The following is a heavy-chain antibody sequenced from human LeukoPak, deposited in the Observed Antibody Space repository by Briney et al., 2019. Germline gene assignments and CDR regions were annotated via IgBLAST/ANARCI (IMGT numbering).Heavy chain of an antibody. V-gene: IGHV3-74*01. CDR3: ARVTAVAAPWVY. J-gene: IGHJ4*02. CDR2: INSDGSST. D-gene: IGHD6-19*01. CDR1: GFTFSSYW. Sequence: GGSLRLSCAASGFTFSSYWMHWVRQAPGKGLVWVSRINSDGSSTSYADSVEGRFTISRDNAKNSLYLQMNSLRAEDTAVYYCARVTAVAAPWVYWGQGTQVTVSS.